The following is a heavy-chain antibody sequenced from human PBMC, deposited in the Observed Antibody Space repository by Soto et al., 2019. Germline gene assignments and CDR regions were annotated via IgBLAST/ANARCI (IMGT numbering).Heavy chain of an antibody. Sequence: GGSLRLSCAASGFTVGSNYMSWVRQAPGKWLEWVSVIYSEGTPYYADSVKGRFTISRENSNNTLYLHMNNLRAEDTVVYYCARSTYYDILTGSYYYYAMDVWGQGXTVTVYS. D-gene: IGHD3-9*01. V-gene: IGHV3-53*01. CDR3: ARSTYYDILTGSYYYYAMDV. J-gene: IGHJ6*02. CDR1: GFTVGSNY. CDR2: IYSEGTP.